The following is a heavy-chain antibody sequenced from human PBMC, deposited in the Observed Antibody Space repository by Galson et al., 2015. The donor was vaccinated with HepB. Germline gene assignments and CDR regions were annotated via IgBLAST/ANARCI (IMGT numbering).Heavy chain of an antibody. CDR2: IYYNGST. CDR3: ARLKGTHFDF. V-gene: IGHV4-59*08. Sequence: SETLSLTCTVSGGSLSSYYWSWIRQPPGKGLEWIGYIYYNGSTNYNPSLKSRVTISVDTSKNQFSLKLSSVTAADTAVYYCARLKGTHFDFWGQGTLVTVSS. D-gene: IGHD1-1*01. CDR1: GGSLSSYY. J-gene: IGHJ4*02.